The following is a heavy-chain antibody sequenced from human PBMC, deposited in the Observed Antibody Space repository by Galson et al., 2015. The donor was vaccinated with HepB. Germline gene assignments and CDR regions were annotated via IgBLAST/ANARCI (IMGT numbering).Heavy chain of an antibody. CDR1: GFTFSSYP. V-gene: IGHV3-30-3*01. CDR2: ISYDGSNK. J-gene: IGHJ4*02. Sequence: SLRLSCAASGFTFSSYPMHWVRQAPRKGLEWVALISYDGSNKYYADSRKGRFIISRDNSKNTLYLQMNSLRADDTAIYYCARDIYYDFWSGSAYWGQGTLVTVSS. CDR3: ARDIYYDFWSGSAY. D-gene: IGHD3-3*01.